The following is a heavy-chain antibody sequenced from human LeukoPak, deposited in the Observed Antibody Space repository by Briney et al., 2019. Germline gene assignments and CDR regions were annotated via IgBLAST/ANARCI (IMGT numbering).Heavy chain of an antibody. CDR3: AREGYYYDSSGYFPYFDY. D-gene: IGHD3-22*01. CDR2: INPSGGST. CDR1: GYTFTSYY. J-gene: IGHJ4*02. V-gene: IGHV1-46*01. Sequence: ASVKVSCKASGYTFTSYYMHWVRQAPGQGLEWMGIINPSGGSTSYAQKFQGRVTMTRDTSTSIVYMELSSLRSEDTAVYYCAREGYYYDSSGYFPYFDYWGQGTLVTVSS.